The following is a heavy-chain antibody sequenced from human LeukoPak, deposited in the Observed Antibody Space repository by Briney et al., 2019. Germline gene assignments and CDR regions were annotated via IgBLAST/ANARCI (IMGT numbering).Heavy chain of an antibody. V-gene: IGHV3-23*01. J-gene: IGHJ6*02. D-gene: IGHD6-13*01. Sequence: GGSLRLSCAASGFTFSSYAMSWVRQAPGKGLEWVSAISGSGGSTYYADSVKGRFTISRDNSKNTLYLQMNSLRAEDTAVYYCARLRSSHAVTRRYYYYGMDVWGQGTTVTVSS. CDR1: GFTFSSYA. CDR2: ISGSGGST. CDR3: ARLRSSHAVTRRYYYYGMDV.